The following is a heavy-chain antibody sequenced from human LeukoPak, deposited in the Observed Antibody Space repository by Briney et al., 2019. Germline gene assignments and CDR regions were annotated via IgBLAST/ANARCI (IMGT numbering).Heavy chain of an antibody. V-gene: IGHV3-30*04. CDR3: ARDLKRITIFLPHGY. Sequence: GGSLRLSCAASGFTFSSYAMHWVRQAPGKGLEWVAVISYDGSNKYYADSVKGRFTISRDNSKNTLYLQMNSLRAEDTAVYYCARDLKRITIFLPHGYWGQGTLVTVSS. D-gene: IGHD3-9*01. CDR1: GFTFSSYA. CDR2: ISYDGSNK. J-gene: IGHJ4*02.